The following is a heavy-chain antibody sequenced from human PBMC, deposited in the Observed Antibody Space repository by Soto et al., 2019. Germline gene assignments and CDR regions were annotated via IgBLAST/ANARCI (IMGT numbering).Heavy chain of an antibody. CDR3: ARDNSMLGAPFHH. CDR2: IYTDGDT. Sequence: GGSLRLSCAASGFTVSSNSMSWVRQAPGKGLEWVSLIYTDGDTYYGDSVKGRFTISRDTSKNTLSLQMTSLRADDTAVYYCARDNSMLGAPFHHWGQGTLVTVSS. D-gene: IGHD3-16*01. J-gene: IGHJ4*02. V-gene: IGHV3-53*01. CDR1: GFTVSSNS.